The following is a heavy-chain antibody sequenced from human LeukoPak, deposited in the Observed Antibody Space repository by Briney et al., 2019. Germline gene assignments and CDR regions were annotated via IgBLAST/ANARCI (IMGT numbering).Heavy chain of an antibody. CDR2: IWYDGSNK. Sequence: PGGSLRLSCAASGFTFSSYVMHWVRQAPGKGLEWVAVIWYDGSNKYYADSVKGRFTISRDNSKNTLYLQMNSLRAEDTAVYYCARDRSYYYYGMDVWGQGTTVTVSS. CDR3: ARDRSYYYYGMDV. CDR1: GFTFSSYV. V-gene: IGHV3-33*01. J-gene: IGHJ6*02.